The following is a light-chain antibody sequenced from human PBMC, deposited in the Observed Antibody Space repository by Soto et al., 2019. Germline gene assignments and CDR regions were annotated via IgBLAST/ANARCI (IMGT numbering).Light chain of an antibody. Sequence: EVVLTQSPGTLSLSPGGRAPLHCRASQSVSSSYLAWYQQKPGQAPRLLIYDASNRATGIPARFSCSGSGTDFTLTISSLEPEDLAVYYCQQRSNWTFGQGTKVDIK. CDR3: QQRSNWT. CDR1: QSVSSSY. J-gene: IGKJ1*01. CDR2: DAS. V-gene: IGKV3-11*01.